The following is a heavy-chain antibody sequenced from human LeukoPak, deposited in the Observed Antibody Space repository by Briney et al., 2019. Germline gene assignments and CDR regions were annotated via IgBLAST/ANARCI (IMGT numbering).Heavy chain of an antibody. V-gene: IGHV4-34*01. D-gene: IGHD6-13*01. CDR1: GGSFSGYY. CDR2: INHSGST. Sequence: SETLSLTCAVYGGSFSGYYWSWIRQPPGKGQEWIGEINHSGSTNYNPSLKSRVTISVDTSKNQFSLKLSSVTAADTAVYYCAKPHPPAAGLGGYFDYWGQGTLVTVSS. J-gene: IGHJ4*02. CDR3: AKPHPPAAGLGGYFDY.